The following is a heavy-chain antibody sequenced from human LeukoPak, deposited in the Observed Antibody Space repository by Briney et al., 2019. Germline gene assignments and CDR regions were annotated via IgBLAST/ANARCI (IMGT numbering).Heavy chain of an antibody. Sequence: PGGSLRLSCTASGFTFSDYAMHWVRQAPGKGLEWVAFVRYDGSIKYYADSLKGRFTISRDNSKSTLYLQMDSLRSDDTAAYYCARCVGRKDHYYYMDVWGTGTTVTVSS. CDR3: ARCVGRKDHYYYMDV. J-gene: IGHJ6*03. CDR2: VRYDGSIK. V-gene: IGHV3-30*02. CDR1: GFTFSDYA.